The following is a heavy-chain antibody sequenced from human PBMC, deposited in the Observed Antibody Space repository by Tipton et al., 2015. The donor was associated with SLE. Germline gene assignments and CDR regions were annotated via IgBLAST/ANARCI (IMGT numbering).Heavy chain of an antibody. CDR1: GFTFSDYA. CDR3: ARREYYGSGSYPG. J-gene: IGHJ4*02. V-gene: IGHV3-23*01. Sequence: SLRLSCAASGFTFSDYAMRWVRQAPGKGLGWVSAITPSGVYSYYADSVKGRFTISRDKAKNSLYLQMNSLRAEDTAVYYCARREYYGSGSYPGWGQGTLVTVSS. D-gene: IGHD3-10*01. CDR2: ITPSGVYS.